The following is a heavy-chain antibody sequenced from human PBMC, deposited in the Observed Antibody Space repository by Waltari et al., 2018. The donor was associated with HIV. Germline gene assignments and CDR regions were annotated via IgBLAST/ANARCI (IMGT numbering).Heavy chain of an antibody. D-gene: IGHD3-16*02. J-gene: IGHJ4*02. CDR3: AGTYYDYVWGSYRPPPFDY. V-gene: IGHV4-4*07. CDR1: GGYISCFY. Sequence: QVQPQESGPGLVKPWETLSLPCTVSGGYISCFYWRLIRQPGGKGLEWIGRIYTSGSTNYNPSLKSRVTMSVDTSKNQFSLKLSSVTAADTAVYYCAGTYYDYVWGSYRPPPFDYWGQGTLVTVSS. CDR2: IYTSGST.